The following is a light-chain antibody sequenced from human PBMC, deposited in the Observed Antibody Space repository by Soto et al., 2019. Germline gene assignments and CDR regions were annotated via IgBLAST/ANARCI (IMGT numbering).Light chain of an antibody. CDR3: SSYAGSNNLV. J-gene: IGLJ2*01. V-gene: IGLV2-8*01. CDR2: EVS. CDR1: SSDVGGYNY. Sequence: QSALTQPPSGSGSPGQSVTLSCTGTSSDVGGYNYVSWYQQHPGKAPKLMIYEVSKRPSGVPDRFSGSKSGNTASLTVSGLQAEDEADYYCSSYAGSNNLVFGGGTKVTVL.